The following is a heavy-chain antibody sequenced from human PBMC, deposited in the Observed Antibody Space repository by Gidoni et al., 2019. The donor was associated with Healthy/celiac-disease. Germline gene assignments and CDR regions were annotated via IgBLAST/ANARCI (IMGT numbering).Heavy chain of an antibody. CDR3: TRADRRSYEFWSGHAFDY. V-gene: IGHV3-49*02. J-gene: IGHJ4*02. D-gene: IGHD3-3*01. Sequence: KAYGGTTEYAASVKGRFTISRDDSKSIAYLQMNSLKTEDTAVYYCTRADRRSYEFWSGHAFDYWGQGTLVTVSS. CDR2: KAYGGTT.